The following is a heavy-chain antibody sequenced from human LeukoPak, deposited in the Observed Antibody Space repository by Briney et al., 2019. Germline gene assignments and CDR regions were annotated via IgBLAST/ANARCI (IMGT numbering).Heavy chain of an antibody. D-gene: IGHD3-3*01. CDR1: GGSISSSSHY. Sequence: SETLSLTCTVSGGSISSSSHYWGWIRQPPGKGLEFIGNIYETGSTYYNPSLKSRVTISVDTSKNQFSLKLSSVTAADTAVYYCATGPPRSDGGYWGQGTLVTVSS. CDR2: IYETGST. CDR3: ATGPPRSDGGY. J-gene: IGHJ4*02. V-gene: IGHV4-39*07.